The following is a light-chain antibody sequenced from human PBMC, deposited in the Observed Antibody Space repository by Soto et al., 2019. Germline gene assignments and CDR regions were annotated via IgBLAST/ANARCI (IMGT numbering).Light chain of an antibody. J-gene: IGKJ1*01. CDR1: QSLLHRNGYNY. Sequence: DVVVTQSPLSLPVTPGEPASISCRSSQSLLHRNGYNYLDWYLQRPGQSPQLLIYLASNRASGVRDRFSGSGSDTDFTLEISRVEAEDVGVYYCMQSLQARTFGQGTKVEIK. CDR2: LAS. V-gene: IGKV2-28*01. CDR3: MQSLQART.